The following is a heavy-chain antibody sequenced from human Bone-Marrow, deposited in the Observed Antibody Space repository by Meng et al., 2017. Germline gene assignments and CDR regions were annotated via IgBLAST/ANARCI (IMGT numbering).Heavy chain of an antibody. CDR3: ARDLNYWYFDL. J-gene: IGHJ2*01. Sequence: GESLKISCAASGFTFSSYWMHWVRQAPGKGLVWVSRINSDGSSTSYADSVKGRFTISRDNAKNTLYLQVNSLRAEDTAVYYCARDLNYWYFDLWGRGTLVTVSS. CDR1: GFTFSSYW. V-gene: IGHV3-74*01. CDR2: INSDGSST.